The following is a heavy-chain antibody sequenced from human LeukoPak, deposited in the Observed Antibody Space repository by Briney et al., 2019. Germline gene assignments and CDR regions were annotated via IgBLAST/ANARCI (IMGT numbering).Heavy chain of an antibody. V-gene: IGHV3-30-3*01. Sequence: QSGGSLRLSCAASGLSISSYAMHWVRQAPGKGLEWVAVISYDETNKYYADSVKGRFTISRDNSKNTLYLQMNSLRAEDTAVYYCATSPRYKQQLGYFDYWGQGTLVTVSS. J-gene: IGHJ4*02. CDR1: GLSISSYA. D-gene: IGHD6-13*01. CDR2: ISYDETNK. CDR3: ATSPRYKQQLGYFDY.